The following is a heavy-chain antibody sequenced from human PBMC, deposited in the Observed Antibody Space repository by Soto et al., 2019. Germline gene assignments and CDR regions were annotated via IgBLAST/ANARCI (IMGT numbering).Heavy chain of an antibody. CDR1: GFTFSSYW. J-gene: IGHJ5*01. CDR2: IKEDGSEK. D-gene: IGHD3-10*01. CDR3: ARVKGYTMIRGVMDS. Sequence: GGSLRLSCVGSGFTFSSYWMSWVRQVPGKGLEWVANIKEDGSEKFYVDSVKGRFTTSRDNAKNSLYLQMNSLRVEDTALYYCARVKGYTMIRGVMDSWGQGA. V-gene: IGHV3-7*01.